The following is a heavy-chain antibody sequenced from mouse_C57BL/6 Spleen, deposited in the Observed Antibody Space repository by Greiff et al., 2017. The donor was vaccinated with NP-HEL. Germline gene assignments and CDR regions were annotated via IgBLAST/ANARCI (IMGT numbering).Heavy chain of an antibody. CDR3: ARDGNYGLYYFDY. Sequence: QVQLKQPGAELVRPGSSVKLSCKASGYTFTSYWMHWVKQRPIQGLEWIGNIDPSDSETHYNQKFKDKATLTVDKSSSTAYMQLSSLTSEDSAVYYCARDGNYGLYYFDYWGQGTTLTVSS. CDR2: IDPSDSET. V-gene: IGHV1-52*01. CDR1: GYTFTSYW. D-gene: IGHD2-1*01. J-gene: IGHJ2*01.